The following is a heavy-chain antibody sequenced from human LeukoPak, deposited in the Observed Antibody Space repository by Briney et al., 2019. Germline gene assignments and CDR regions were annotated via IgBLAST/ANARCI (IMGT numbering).Heavy chain of an antibody. CDR2: IFYGGST. J-gene: IGHJ5*02. D-gene: IGHD3-3*01. CDR3: ARERASLWSGYLNWFDP. Sequence: SQTLSLTCTVSGGSINSGDYYWSWIRQPPGKGLEWIGYIFYGGSTSYNPSLKSRVSISVDTSKNQFSLKLSSVTAADTAVYYCARERASLWSGYLNWFDPWGQGTLVTVSS. V-gene: IGHV4-30-4*08. CDR1: GGSINSGDYY.